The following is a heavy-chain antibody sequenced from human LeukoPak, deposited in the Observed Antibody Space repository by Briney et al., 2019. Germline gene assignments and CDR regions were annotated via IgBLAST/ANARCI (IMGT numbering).Heavy chain of an antibody. J-gene: IGHJ3*02. V-gene: IGHV4-39*07. CDR3: ATLPMGATNAFDI. CDR1: GGSIRSIDSY. D-gene: IGHD1-26*01. Sequence: PSETLSLTCTVSGGSIRSIDSYWGWIRQPPGKGLEWIGSGFYNGSTYYNPSLKSRVTISVDTSKNQFSLKLSSVTAADTAVYYCATLPMGATNAFDIWGQGTMVTVSS. CDR2: GFYNGST.